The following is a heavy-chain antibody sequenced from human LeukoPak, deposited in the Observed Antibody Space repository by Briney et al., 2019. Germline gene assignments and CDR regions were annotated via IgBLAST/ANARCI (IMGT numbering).Heavy chain of an antibody. CDR1: GFTFSSYS. V-gene: IGHV3-30*04. D-gene: IGHD5-12*01. Sequence: GGSLRLSCAASGFTFSSYSMHWVRQAPAKGLEGVAFISNDGRNKNYADSVQGRFTIPRDNSKNTLYLQMNSLRAEDTAVYYCVRDDRGYSGYHLDYWGQGTLVTVSS. CDR2: ISNDGRNK. J-gene: IGHJ4*02. CDR3: VRDDRGYSGYHLDY.